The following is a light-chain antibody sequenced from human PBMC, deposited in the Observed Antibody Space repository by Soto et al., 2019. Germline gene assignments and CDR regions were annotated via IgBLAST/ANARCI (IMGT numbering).Light chain of an antibody. J-gene: IGKJ2*01. CDR1: QSVSSSY. CDR2: GAS. CDR3: QQYGGSPPYT. Sequence: EIVLTQSPGTLSLSPGERVTLSCRASQSVSSSYLARYQQKPAQAPRLLIYGASNRATGIPDRFSGSGSGTDFTLTISRLEPEDFAVYYCQQYGGSPPYTFGQGTKLEIK. V-gene: IGKV3-20*01.